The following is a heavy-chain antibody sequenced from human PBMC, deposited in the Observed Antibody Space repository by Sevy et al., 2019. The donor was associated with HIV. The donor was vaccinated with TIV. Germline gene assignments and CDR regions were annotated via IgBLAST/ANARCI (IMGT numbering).Heavy chain of an antibody. CDR3: ARDVTGNYYVDY. CDR1: GYIFTDYG. J-gene: IGHJ4*02. Sequence: ASVKVSCKTSGYIFTDYGIGWVRQAPGQGLEWVPWINTSDGNRNYSQRLQGRVTMTTDTSTSTAYMELWSLRSDDTAIYYCARDVTGNYYVDYWGQGSLVTVSS. D-gene: IGHD1-26*01. V-gene: IGHV1-18*01. CDR2: INTSDGNR.